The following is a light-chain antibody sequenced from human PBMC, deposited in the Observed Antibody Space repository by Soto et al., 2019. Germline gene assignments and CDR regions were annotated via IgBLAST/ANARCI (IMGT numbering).Light chain of an antibody. CDR1: QSVTSF. CDR2: DVS. CDR3: QQRSNWPLT. Sequence: EIVLTQSPATLSLSPGERATLSCRASQSVTSFLAWYQQKPGQAPRLLIYDVSSRATGIPARFSGSGSGTDFTLTISSLEPEDCAVYYCQQRSNWPLTFGGGTKVEIK. J-gene: IGKJ4*01. V-gene: IGKV3-11*01.